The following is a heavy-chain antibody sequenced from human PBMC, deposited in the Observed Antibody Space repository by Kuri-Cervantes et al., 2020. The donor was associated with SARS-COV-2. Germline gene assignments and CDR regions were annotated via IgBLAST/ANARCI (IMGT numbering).Heavy chain of an antibody. V-gene: IGHV4-38-2*02. CDR2: MFHGGHS. CDR3: VTTVTTTPSYYFDY. CDR1: GYSLRNGFF. Sequence: GSLRLSCTVSGYSLRNGFFWGWIRQPPGKVLEWIGSMFHGGHSYYNSSLRSRVTISVDTSKNQFSLNLTSVTATDTAVYYCVTTVTTTPSYYFDYWGQGTLVTVSS. D-gene: IGHD4-17*01. J-gene: IGHJ4*02.